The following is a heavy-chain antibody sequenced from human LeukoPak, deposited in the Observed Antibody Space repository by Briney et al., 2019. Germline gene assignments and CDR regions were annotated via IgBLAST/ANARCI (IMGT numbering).Heavy chain of an antibody. J-gene: IGHJ6*02. D-gene: IGHD5-24*01. Sequence: GGSLRLSCAASGFSFDDYAMHWVRQVPGKGLEWVSLISGDGGGTYYADSVKGRFTISRDNSKNYLYLQMNSLGTDDSAFYHCATGGRWRKEGYRYYGVDVWGQGTTVTVSS. CDR2: ISGDGGGT. V-gene: IGHV3-43*02. CDR3: ATGGRWRKEGYRYYGVDV. CDR1: GFSFDDYA.